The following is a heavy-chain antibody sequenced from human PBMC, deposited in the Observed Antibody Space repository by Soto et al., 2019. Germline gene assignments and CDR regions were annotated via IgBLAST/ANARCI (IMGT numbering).Heavy chain of an antibody. J-gene: IGHJ5*02. CDR3: AKMGMVGTVLGSWFDP. CDR2: IYTSGST. Sequence: QVQLQESGPGLVKPSETLSLTCTVSGAPIPAYYWNWIRQPAGEGLERIGRIYTSGSTDYNPSLKSRVTMSIGTSKNHLSLKLTSVTAADTAVYYCAKMGMVGTVLGSWFDPWGQGPLVTASS. D-gene: IGHD2-21*02. V-gene: IGHV4-4*07. CDR1: GAPIPAYY.